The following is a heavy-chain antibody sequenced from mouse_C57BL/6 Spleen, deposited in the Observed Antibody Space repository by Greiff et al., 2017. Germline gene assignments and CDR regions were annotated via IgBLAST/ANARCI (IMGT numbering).Heavy chain of an antibody. Sequence: QVQLQQPGAELVMPGASVKLSCKASGYTFTSYWMHWVKQRPGQGLEWIGEIDPSDSYTNYNQKVKGKSTLTVDKSSSTAYMQLSSLTSEDSAVYYCARLGGLRMDYWGQGTSVTVSS. CDR2: IDPSDSYT. CDR1: GYTFTSYW. CDR3: ARLGGLRMDY. J-gene: IGHJ4*01. D-gene: IGHD1-1*01. V-gene: IGHV1-69*01.